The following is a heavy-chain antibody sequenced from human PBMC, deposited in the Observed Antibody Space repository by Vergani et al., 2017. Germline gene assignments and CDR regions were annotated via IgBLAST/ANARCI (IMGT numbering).Heavy chain of an antibody. CDR3: ARSRIYYGAGSPDY. CDR1: GASVNSYY. CDR2: VSFRGDT. D-gene: IGHD3-10*01. V-gene: IGHV4-59*02. J-gene: IGHJ4*02. Sequence: QVKLQESGPGLVKPSETLSLTCTVSGASVNSYYWSWIRQPPGKGLEWMGYVSFRGDTLYDPSVKGRMTISLNTSSNQFSLYLTSVPAADKAVYYCARSRIYYGAGSPDYWGQGSLVTVSS.